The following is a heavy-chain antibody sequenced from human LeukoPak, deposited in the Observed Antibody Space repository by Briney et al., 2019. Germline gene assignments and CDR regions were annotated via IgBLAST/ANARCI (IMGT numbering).Heavy chain of an antibody. CDR3: ARAGGSSSLRYYYYYMDV. D-gene: IGHD6-6*01. CDR2: ISAYNGNT. Sequence: GSVNVSCKASGYTFTSYGISWVRQAPGQGLEWMGWISAYNGNTNYAQKLQGRVTMTTDTSTSTAYMELRSLRSDDTAVYYCARAGGSSSLRYYYYYMDVWGKGTTVTVSS. V-gene: IGHV1-18*01. CDR1: GYTFTSYG. J-gene: IGHJ6*03.